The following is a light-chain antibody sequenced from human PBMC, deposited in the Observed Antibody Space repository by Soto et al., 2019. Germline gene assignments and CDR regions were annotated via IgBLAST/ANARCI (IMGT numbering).Light chain of an antibody. V-gene: IGKV1-9*01. Sequence: IHLAHSPSCLSASFGDRVTITFRASQCISNSLAWYQQKPGKAPKLLMYLASTLQSGVPARFSGSGSGTNFTLTISSLQPEDFATYYCQQLIRFPTKFGQGTKVDIK. J-gene: IGKJ1*01. CDR3: QQLIRFPTK. CDR1: QCISNS. CDR2: LAS.